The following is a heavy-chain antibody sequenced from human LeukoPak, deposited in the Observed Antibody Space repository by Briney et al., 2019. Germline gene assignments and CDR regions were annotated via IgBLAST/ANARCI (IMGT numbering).Heavy chain of an antibody. CDR1: GGSISSYY. D-gene: IGHD6-13*01. V-gene: IGHV4-4*07. J-gene: IGHJ4*02. Sequence: SETLSLTRTVSGGSISSYYWSWIRQPAGKGLEWIGRIYTSGSTNYNPSLKSRVTISVDTSKNQFSLKLRSVTAADTAVYYCARDSGRAATGNIDYWGQGTLVTVSS. CDR3: ARDSGRAATGNIDY. CDR2: IYTSGST.